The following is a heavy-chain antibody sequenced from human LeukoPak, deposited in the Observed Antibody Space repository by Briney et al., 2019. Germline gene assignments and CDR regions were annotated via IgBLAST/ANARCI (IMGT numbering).Heavy chain of an antibody. V-gene: IGHV3-74*01. D-gene: IGHD1-1*01. Sequence: GGSLRLSCAASGFTFSDFYMSWVRQAPGKGLVWVSRINSDGSSTIYADSVKGRFTISRDNAKNTLYLQMNSLRVEDTAVYYCARVRNDLDYWGQGTLVTVSS. CDR2: INSDGSST. CDR1: GFTFSDFY. J-gene: IGHJ4*02. CDR3: ARVRNDLDY.